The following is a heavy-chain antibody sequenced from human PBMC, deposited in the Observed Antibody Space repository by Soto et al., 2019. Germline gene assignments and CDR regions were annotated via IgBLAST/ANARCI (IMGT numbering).Heavy chain of an antibody. CDR3: AREFHYVWASYRLDLTDAFDI. CDR2: ISAYNGNT. V-gene: IGHV1-18*01. Sequence: QVQLVQSGAEVKKPGASVKVSCKASGYTFTSYGISWVRQAPGQGLEWMGGISAYNGNTNYAQKLQGRVTMTKDTATSTEYMELRSLSFDDTVVYSCAREFHYVWASYRLDLTDAFDIWGQGTMVTVSS. J-gene: IGHJ3*02. CDR1: GYTFTSYG. D-gene: IGHD3-16*02.